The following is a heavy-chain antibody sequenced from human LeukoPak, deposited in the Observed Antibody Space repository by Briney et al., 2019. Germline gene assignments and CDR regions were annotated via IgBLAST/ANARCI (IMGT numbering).Heavy chain of an antibody. D-gene: IGHD6-13*01. CDR2: VFHSGST. CDR3: ARLYSSSWIDF. V-gene: IGHV4-39*01. Sequence: SETLSLTCTVSGDSINSNIYYWGWIRQPPGKGLEWIGSVFHSGSTYYSPSLNNRVTIPIDTSKNQFSLKLSSATAADTALYYCARLYSSSWIDFWGQGTLVTVSS. J-gene: IGHJ4*02. CDR1: GDSINSNIYY.